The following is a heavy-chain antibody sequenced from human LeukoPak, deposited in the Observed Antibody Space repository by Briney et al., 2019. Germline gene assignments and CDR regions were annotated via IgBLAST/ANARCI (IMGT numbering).Heavy chain of an antibody. Sequence: SVKVSCKASGVTFTKYPMNWVRQAPGQGLEWMGRFISMFGTPNYAQKFQDRVTMTADKSTNTLYLELRNLRSEDTAMYYCVRGRQYFFDDWGQGTLVTVSS. V-gene: IGHV1-69*06. D-gene: IGHD3-10*01. CDR1: GVTFTKYP. CDR3: VRGRQYFFDD. J-gene: IGHJ4*02. CDR2: FISMFGTP.